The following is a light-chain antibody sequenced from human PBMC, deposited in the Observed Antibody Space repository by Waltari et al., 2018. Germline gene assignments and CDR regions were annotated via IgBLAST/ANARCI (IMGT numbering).Light chain of an antibody. CDR1: QSLVHSDGKTY. V-gene: IGKV2-30*02. CDR3: MQGTHWPRT. J-gene: IGKJ2*01. CDR2: KVS. Sequence: DVGMTRSPLPRPVLFGQPASISARSIQSLVHSDGKTYLNWFQQRPGQFPRRLIYKVSNRDSGVPDRFSASGSGTDFTLKISRVEAEDVGVYYCMQGTHWPRTFGQGTKLEI.